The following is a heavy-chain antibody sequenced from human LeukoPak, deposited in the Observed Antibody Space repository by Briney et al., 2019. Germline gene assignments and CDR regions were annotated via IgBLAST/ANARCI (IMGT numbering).Heavy chain of an antibody. CDR2: IYFSGST. Sequence: SETPSLTCAVSGGSISSSGYYWGWVRQSPGKGLEWIGIIYFSGSTYYNPSLKSRVTISVDTSKNQFSLKLSSVTAADTAVYYCARLVDYYDSRGYFDSWGQGTLVTVSS. J-gene: IGHJ4*02. CDR3: ARLVDYYDSRGYFDS. V-gene: IGHV4-39*01. CDR1: GGSISSSGYY. D-gene: IGHD3-22*01.